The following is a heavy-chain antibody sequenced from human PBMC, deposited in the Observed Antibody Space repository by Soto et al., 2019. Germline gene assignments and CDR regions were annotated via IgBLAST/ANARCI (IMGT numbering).Heavy chain of an antibody. CDR2: INPSGGAT. CDR3: AREYSLAVVAPGY. V-gene: IGHV1-46*01. Sequence: ASVKVSCEASGYRFISHYMHCVRQAPGQGLEWMGVINPSGGATTYAQNFQGRVTMTRDTSTSTVYMELSSLRAEDTSVYYCAREYSLAVVAPGYWGQGILVTVSS. CDR1: GYRFISHY. J-gene: IGHJ4*02. D-gene: IGHD3-22*01.